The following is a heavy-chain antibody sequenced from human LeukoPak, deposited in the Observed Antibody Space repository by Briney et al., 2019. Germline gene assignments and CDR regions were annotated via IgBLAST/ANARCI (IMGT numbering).Heavy chain of an antibody. J-gene: IGHJ4*02. Sequence: GGSLRLSCAASGFTFSSYDMHWVRQAPGKGLEWVAVICYDGSNKYYADSVSGRFNISRDNSKNTLYLQMNSLRAEDTAVYYCARPRGSGSYFYFDSWGQGTLVTVSS. CDR3: ARPRGSGSYFYFDS. V-gene: IGHV3-33*01. D-gene: IGHD3-10*01. CDR2: ICYDGSNK. CDR1: GFTFSSYD.